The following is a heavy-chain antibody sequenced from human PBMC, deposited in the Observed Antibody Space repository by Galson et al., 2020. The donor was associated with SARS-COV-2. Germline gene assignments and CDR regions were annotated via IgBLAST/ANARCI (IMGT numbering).Heavy chain of an antibody. D-gene: IGHD6-19*01. V-gene: IGHV3-48*03. Sequence: TGGSLRLSCVASGFNFSTYEMNWVRQAPGKGPEWVSYTNRGGTTRYYADSVKGRFTISRDNAKNSLHLQLNRLRVEDTAVYYCAREIAVAERFYGMDVWGQGTTITVSS. CDR3: AREIAVAERFYGMDV. CDR1: GFNFSTYE. CDR2: TNRGGTTR. J-gene: IGHJ6*02.